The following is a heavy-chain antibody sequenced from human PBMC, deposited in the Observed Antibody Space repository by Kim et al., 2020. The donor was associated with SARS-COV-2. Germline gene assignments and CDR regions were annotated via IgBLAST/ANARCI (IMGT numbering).Heavy chain of an antibody. Sequence: ASVKVSCKASGYTFTSYAMNWVRQAPGQGLEWMGWINTNTGNPTYAQGFTGRFVFSLDTSVSTAYLQISSLKAEDTAVYFCARESFDVLRYFDWLRYWGQGTLVTVSS. CDR1: GYTFTSYA. CDR3: ARESFDVLRYFDWLRY. J-gene: IGHJ4*02. CDR2: INTNTGNP. D-gene: IGHD3-9*01. V-gene: IGHV7-4-1*02.